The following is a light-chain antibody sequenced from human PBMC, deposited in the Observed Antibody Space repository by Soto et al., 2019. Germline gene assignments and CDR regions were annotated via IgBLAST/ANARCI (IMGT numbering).Light chain of an antibody. CDR2: GAS. J-gene: IGKJ3*01. CDR1: QSVNSN. Sequence: EIVMTQSPATLSVSPGDRATLSCRASQSVNSNLAWYQQKPGQSPGLLIYGASTRATGIPARFSGSGSVTEFTLTISSLQSEDFAIYYCQEYNRWPLFTFGPGTKVDIK. V-gene: IGKV3-15*01. CDR3: QEYNRWPLFT.